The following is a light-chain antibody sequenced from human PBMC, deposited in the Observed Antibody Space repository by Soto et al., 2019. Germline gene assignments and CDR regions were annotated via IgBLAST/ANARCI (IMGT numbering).Light chain of an antibody. CDR3: EQYDRSIT. V-gene: IGKV3-20*01. Sequence: EIVVTQSPGTLSLSPGERATLSCRASQSVSSSYLAWYQQKPGQAPRLLIYGASSRATGIPDRFSGSGSGTDFTLTINRLEPEDFAVYYCEQYDRSITFGGGTKVDIK. CDR1: QSVSSSY. J-gene: IGKJ4*01. CDR2: GAS.